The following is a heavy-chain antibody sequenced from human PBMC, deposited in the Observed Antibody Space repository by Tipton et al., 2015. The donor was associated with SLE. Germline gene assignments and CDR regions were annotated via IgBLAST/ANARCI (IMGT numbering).Heavy chain of an antibody. CDR3: ARTLGAIAHTVYDAFDI. D-gene: IGHD1-26*01. CDR1: GYSISSGYY. V-gene: IGHV4-38-2*01. Sequence: TLSLTCSVSGYSISSGYYWGWIRQPPGKGLEWIGSIYHSGSTSYNPSLKSRASISSDASKNHFSLKLNSVTAADTAVYYCARTLGAIAHTVYDAFDIWGQGKMVTVSS. J-gene: IGHJ3*02. CDR2: IYHSGST.